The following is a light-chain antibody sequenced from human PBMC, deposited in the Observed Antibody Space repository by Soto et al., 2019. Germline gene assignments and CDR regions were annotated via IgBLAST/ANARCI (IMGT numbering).Light chain of an antibody. V-gene: IGKV3-15*01. J-gene: IGKJ5*01. CDR1: QSIGSN. Sequence: ETVMTQSPGSLSVSPGERATLSCRASQSIGSNLAWYQHKPGQAPRLLISGASTRATGIPARFSGSGSGTEFTLTISSLQSEDVAVYYCQHYNTWSSFGQGTRVEIK. CDR3: QHYNTWSS. CDR2: GAS.